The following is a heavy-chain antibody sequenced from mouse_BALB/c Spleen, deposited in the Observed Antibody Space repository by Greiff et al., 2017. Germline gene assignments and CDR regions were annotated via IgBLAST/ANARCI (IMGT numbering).Heavy chain of an antibody. Sequence: QVQLQQSGAELARPGASVKLSCKASGYTFTDYYINWVKQRTGQGLEWIGEIYPGSGNTYYNEKFKGKATLTADKSSSTDYMQLSSLTSEDSAVYFCARDGNSFDYWGQGTTLTVSS. J-gene: IGHJ2*01. CDR2: IYPGSGNT. CDR3: ARDGNSFDY. CDR1: GYTFTDYY. V-gene: IGHV1-77*01. D-gene: IGHD2-1*01.